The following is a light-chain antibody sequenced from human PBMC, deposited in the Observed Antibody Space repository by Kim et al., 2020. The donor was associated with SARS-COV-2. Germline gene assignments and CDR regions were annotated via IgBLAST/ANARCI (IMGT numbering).Light chain of an antibody. CDR3: QQYGSSLYS. J-gene: IGKJ2*03. CDR1: QSVSSSY. Sequence: LSPGERDTLPCRARQSVSSSYLAWYQQKPGQAPRLLIYGASSRATGIPDRFSGSGSGTDFTLTISRLEPEDFAVYYCQQYGSSLYSFGQGTKLEI. CDR2: GAS. V-gene: IGKV3-20*01.